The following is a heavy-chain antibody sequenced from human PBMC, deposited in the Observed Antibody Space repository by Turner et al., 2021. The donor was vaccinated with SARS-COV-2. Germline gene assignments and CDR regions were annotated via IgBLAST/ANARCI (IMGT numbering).Heavy chain of an antibody. Sequence: EVQLVESGGGLIQPGGSLRLSCAASGFPFSIYAMNWVRQAPGKGREWASTIVGSGYSTYYADSVKGRFTISRDNSKNTVYLQMNSLRDEDTALYYCAKDQVSGDGYVVFDYWGQGTQVTVSS. J-gene: IGHJ4*02. D-gene: IGHD5-12*01. CDR3: AKDQVSGDGYVVFDY. CDR1: GFPFSIYA. CDR2: IVGSGYST. V-gene: IGHV3-23*04.